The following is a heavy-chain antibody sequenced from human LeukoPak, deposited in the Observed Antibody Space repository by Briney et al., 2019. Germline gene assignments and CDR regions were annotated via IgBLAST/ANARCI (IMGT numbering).Heavy chain of an antibody. CDR1: GDSFCVHS. CDR3: ATLYYDSVYPMDI. Sequence: SETLSLTCSASGDSFCVHSWTWIRQPPREGLEGIGYIHYSGRTSYNSSLKGRATISEDTSRNQFSLKLTSVTAADTAMYYCATLYYDSVYPMDIWGKGTAVTVSS. CDR2: IHYSGRT. J-gene: IGHJ6*03. D-gene: IGHD3-22*01. V-gene: IGHV4-59*11.